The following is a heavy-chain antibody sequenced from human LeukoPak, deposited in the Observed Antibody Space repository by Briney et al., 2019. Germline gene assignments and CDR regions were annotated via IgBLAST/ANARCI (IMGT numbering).Heavy chain of an antibody. Sequence: SETLSLTCTVSGGSISSYYWSWIRQPPGKGLERIGYIYYSGSTNYNPSLKSRVTISVDTSKNQFSLKLSSVTAADTAVYYCARGGPTVTYFDYWGQGTLVTVSS. D-gene: IGHD4-17*01. J-gene: IGHJ4*02. V-gene: IGHV4-59*01. CDR2: IYYSGST. CDR3: ARGGPTVTYFDY. CDR1: GGSISSYY.